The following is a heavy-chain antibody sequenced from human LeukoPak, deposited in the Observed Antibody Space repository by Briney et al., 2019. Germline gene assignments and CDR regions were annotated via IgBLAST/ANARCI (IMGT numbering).Heavy chain of an antibody. CDR1: GFTFSSYE. Sequence: KSGGSLRLSRAASGFTFSSYEMNWVRQAPGKGLEWVSSISSSSSYIYYADSVKGRFTISRDNAKNSLYLQMNSLRAEDTAVYYCARDRSGWFAFDIWGQGTMVTVSS. CDR3: ARDRSGWFAFDI. CDR2: ISSSSSYI. V-gene: IGHV3-21*01. J-gene: IGHJ3*02. D-gene: IGHD6-19*01.